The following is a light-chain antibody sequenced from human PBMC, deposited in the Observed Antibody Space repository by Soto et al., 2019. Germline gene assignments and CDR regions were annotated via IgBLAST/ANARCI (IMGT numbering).Light chain of an antibody. J-gene: IGLJ2*01. CDR1: GSDAGGYNY. V-gene: IGLV2-14*01. CDR2: EVS. Sequence: QSALTQPASVSGSPGQSITISCTGTGSDAGGYNYVSWYQQHPGKAPKLMIYEVSNRPSGVSNRFSGSKSGNTASLTISGLQAEDEAAYYCSSYTSSTNLGVLFGGGTKLTVL. CDR3: SSYTSSTNLGVL.